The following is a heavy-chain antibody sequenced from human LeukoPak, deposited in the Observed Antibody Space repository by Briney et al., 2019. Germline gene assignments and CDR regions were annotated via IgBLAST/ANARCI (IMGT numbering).Heavy chain of an antibody. CDR3: ARVHGGLWFGELLYSDY. CDR2: IYYSGST. CDR1: GGSISSSSYY. V-gene: IGHV4-39*01. D-gene: IGHD3-10*01. Sequence: PSETLSLTCTVSGGSISSSSYYWGWIRQPPGKGLEWIGSIYYSGSTYYNPSLKSRVTISVDTSKNQFSLKLSSVTAADTAVYYCARVHGGLWFGELLYSDYWGQGTLVTVSS. J-gene: IGHJ4*02.